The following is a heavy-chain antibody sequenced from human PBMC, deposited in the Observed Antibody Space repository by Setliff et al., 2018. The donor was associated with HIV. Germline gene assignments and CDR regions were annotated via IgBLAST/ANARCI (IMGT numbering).Heavy chain of an antibody. CDR2: INDDGSTT. D-gene: IGHD1-7*01. J-gene: IGHJ4*02. CDR1: GFTFNNYW. Sequence: GGSLRLSCAASGFTFNNYWMNWVRQAPGKGLVWVSNINDDGSTTNYADSVKGRFTISRGNAKNTLYLQMNSLRVEDTAVYYCVKWNYPNSWGQGTLVTVSS. CDR3: VKWNYPNS. V-gene: IGHV3-74*01.